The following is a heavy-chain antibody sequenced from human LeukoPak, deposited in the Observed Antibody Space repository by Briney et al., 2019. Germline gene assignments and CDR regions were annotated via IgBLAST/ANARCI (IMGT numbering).Heavy chain of an antibody. CDR1: GGTFSSYA. D-gene: IGHD2-15*01. CDR3: ARKGLGYCSGGSCYYYYYYYMDV. Sequence: ASVKVSCKASGGTFSSYAISWVRQAPGQGLEWMGGIIPIFGTANYAQKFQGRVTITADESTSTAYKELSSLRSEDTAVYYCARKGLGYCSGGSCYYYYYYYMDVWGKGTTVTVSS. CDR2: IIPIFGTA. V-gene: IGHV1-69*01. J-gene: IGHJ6*03.